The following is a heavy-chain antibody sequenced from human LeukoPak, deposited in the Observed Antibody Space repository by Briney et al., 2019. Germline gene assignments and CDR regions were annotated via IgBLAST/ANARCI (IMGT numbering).Heavy chain of an antibody. CDR1: GFTFDNYG. CDR2: IRYDGTSE. J-gene: IGHJ4*02. V-gene: IGHV3-30*03. CDR3: ARDLAAAGTLIDY. D-gene: IGHD6-13*01. Sequence: GGSLRLSCAASGFTFDNYGMHWVRQAPGKGLEWVAVIRYDGTSEYYADSVKGRFTISRDNSKNTLYLQMNSLRPEDTALYYCARDLAAAGTLIDYWGQGTLVTVSS.